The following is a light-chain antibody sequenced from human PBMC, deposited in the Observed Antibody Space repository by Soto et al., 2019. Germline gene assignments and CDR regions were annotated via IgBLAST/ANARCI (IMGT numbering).Light chain of an antibody. CDR2: KAS. Sequence: IPMAQSAATLTGSVADRVTLTCRASQTISSWLAWYQQKPGKAPKLLIYKASTLKSGVPSRFSGSGSGTEFTLTISSLQPDDFATYYCQQYNSYSRTSAQGAKVDI. CDR1: QTISSW. J-gene: IGKJ1*01. V-gene: IGKV1-5*03. CDR3: QQYNSYSRT.